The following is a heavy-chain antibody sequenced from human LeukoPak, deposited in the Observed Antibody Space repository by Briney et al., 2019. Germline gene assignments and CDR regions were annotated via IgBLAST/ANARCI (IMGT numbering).Heavy chain of an antibody. CDR1: GYSFTSYW. D-gene: IGHD4-17*01. J-gene: IGHJ4*02. CDR3: ATGLSDYGDPRASFDY. Sequence: GESLKISCKGSGYSFTSYWIGWVRQMPGKGLEWMGIIYPGDSDTRYSPSFQGQVTISAGKSISTAYLQWSSLKASDTAMYYCATGLSDYGDPRASFDYWGQGTLVTVSS. CDR2: IYPGDSDT. V-gene: IGHV5-51*01.